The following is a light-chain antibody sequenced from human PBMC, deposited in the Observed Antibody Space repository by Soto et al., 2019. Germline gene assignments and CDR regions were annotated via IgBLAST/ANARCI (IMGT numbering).Light chain of an antibody. CDR1: QSVFSNY. J-gene: IGKJ4*01. CDR3: QQYGSSPSIT. Sequence: EIVLTQSPGTLSLSPGERATLSCRASQSVFSNYLAWYRQKPGQATRLLIYGASTRARGIPDRFSGSGSATDFTLPISSLEPEDFAVYYCQQYGSSPSITFGGGTKVEIK. V-gene: IGKV3-20*01. CDR2: GAS.